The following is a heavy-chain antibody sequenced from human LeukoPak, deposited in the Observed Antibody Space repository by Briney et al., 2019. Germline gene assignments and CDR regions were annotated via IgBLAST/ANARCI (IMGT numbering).Heavy chain of an antibody. CDR3: AQDLAWGAFDH. CDR1: GFTFSSDS. V-gene: IGHV3-21*04. J-gene: IGHJ4*02. CDR2: IDYSGTYI. D-gene: IGHD7-27*01. Sequence: GGSLRLSCAASGFTFSSDSMNWVRQAPGKGVEWGSSIDYSGTYIYYADSVKGRFTISRDNSKNTLYLQMNSLRAEDTAVYYCAQDLAWGAFDHWGQGTLVTVSS.